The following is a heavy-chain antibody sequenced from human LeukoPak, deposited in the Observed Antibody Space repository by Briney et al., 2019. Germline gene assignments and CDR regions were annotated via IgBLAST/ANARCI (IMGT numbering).Heavy chain of an antibody. CDR3: ARLGKSGMTTVTTRAFDI. CDR1: GGSISSSSYY. D-gene: IGHD4-17*01. V-gene: IGHV4-39*01. J-gene: IGHJ3*02. CDR2: IYYSGST. Sequence: SETLSLTCTVSGGSISSSSYYWGWIRQPPGKGLEWIVSIYYSGSTYYNPSLKSRVTISVDTSKNQFSLKLSSVTAADTAVYYCARLGKSGMTTVTTRAFDIWGQGTMVTVSS.